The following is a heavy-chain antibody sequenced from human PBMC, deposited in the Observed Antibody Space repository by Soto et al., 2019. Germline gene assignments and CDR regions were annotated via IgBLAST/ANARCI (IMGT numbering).Heavy chain of an antibody. CDR2: ISYDGSNK. Sequence: GGSLRLSCAASGFTFSSYAMHWVRQAPGKGLEWVAVISYDGSNKYYADSVKGRFTISRDNSKNTLYLQMNSLRAEDTAVYYCARVDVVVPAAMRYYYYYGMEVWGQGTTVTVSS. D-gene: IGHD2-2*01. J-gene: IGHJ6*02. CDR3: ARVDVVVPAAMRYYYYYGMEV. V-gene: IGHV3-30-3*01. CDR1: GFTFSSYA.